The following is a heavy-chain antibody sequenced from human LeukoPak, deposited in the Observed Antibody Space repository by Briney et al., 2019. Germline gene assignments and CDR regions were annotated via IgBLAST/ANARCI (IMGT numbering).Heavy chain of an antibody. CDR2: ISSSSSYI. CDR1: GFTFSSYS. Sequence: GGSLRLSCAASGFTFSSYSMNWVRQAPGKGLEWVSSISSSSSYIYCADSVKGRFTISRDNAKNSLYLQMNSLRAEDTAVYYCARDNYYDILTGYYNGGYYFDYWGQGTLVTVSS. J-gene: IGHJ4*02. D-gene: IGHD3-9*01. V-gene: IGHV3-21*01. CDR3: ARDNYYDILTGYYNGGYYFDY.